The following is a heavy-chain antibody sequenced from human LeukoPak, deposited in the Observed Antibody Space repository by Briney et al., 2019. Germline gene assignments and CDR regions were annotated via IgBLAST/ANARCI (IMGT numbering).Heavy chain of an antibody. Sequence: SETLSLTCAVYGGSFSGYYWSWIRQPPGKGMEWIGEINHSGSTNYNPSLKSRVTISVDTSKNQFSLKLSSVTAADTAVYYCARDTVGAPTTLRYFDLWGRGTLVTVSS. D-gene: IGHD1-26*01. CDR1: GGSFSGYY. CDR3: ARDTVGAPTTLRYFDL. CDR2: INHSGST. V-gene: IGHV4-34*01. J-gene: IGHJ2*01.